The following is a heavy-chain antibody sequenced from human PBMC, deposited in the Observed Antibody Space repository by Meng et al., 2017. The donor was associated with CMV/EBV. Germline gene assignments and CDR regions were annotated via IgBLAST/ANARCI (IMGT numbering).Heavy chain of an antibody. D-gene: IGHD2-2*02. V-gene: IGHV1-3*01. J-gene: IGHJ4*02. CDR2: INAGNGDT. Sequence: YSIHWVRQAPGQRLEWMGWINAGNGDTKSSQKFQGRLTITRDSSASTVYMELSSVRFEDTAVYYCARTRTYCASTSCYTGGYYFDYWGQGTLVTVSS. CDR3: ARTRTYCASTSCYTGGYYFDY. CDR1: YS.